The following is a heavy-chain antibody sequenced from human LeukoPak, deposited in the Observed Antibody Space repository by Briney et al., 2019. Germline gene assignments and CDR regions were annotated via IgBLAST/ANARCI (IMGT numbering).Heavy chain of an antibody. V-gene: IGHV3-66*02. CDR3: ATGTYGDYLDY. J-gene: IGHJ4*02. D-gene: IGHD4-17*01. CDR2: IYSGGST. CDR1: GFTVSSNY. Sequence: PGGSLRLSCAASGFTVSSNYMSWVRQAPGKGLEWVSVIYSGGSTYYADSVKGRLTISRDNSRNTLYLQMNSLRAEDTAVYYCATGTYGDYLDYWGQGTLVTVSS.